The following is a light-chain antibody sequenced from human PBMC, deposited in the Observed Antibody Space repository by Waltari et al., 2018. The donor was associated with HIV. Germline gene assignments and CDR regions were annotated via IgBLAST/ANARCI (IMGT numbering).Light chain of an antibody. CDR1: SLRTYY. J-gene: IGLJ1*01. CDR2: AKD. V-gene: IGLV3-19*01. Sequence: SELTQDPAVSVALGPTVRITCQGDSLRTYYANWYQQKPGQAPLLAMYAKDDRPSGIPDRFSGSSSGNTASLTITGAQAEDEAVYYCNSRDSSGNRLAVFGAGTKVTVL. CDR3: NSRDSSGNRLAV.